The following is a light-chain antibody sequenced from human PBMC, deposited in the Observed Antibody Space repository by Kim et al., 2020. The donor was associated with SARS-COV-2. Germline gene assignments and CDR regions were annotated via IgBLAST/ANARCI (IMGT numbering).Light chain of an antibody. CDR1: QNINSY. CDR3: QQSHTAPLLT. Sequence: DIQMTQSPSSLAASVGDRVTITCRASQNINSYLNWYQQKPGKAPKLLIYAASTLQSGVPSRFSGSGSGTDFTLTTNSLQTEDFATYYCQQSHTAPLLTFGGGTKVDIK. V-gene: IGKV1-39*01. CDR2: AAS. J-gene: IGKJ4*01.